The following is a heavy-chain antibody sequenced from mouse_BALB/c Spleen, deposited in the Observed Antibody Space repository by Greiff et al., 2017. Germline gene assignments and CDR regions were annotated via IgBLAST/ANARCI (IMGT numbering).Heavy chain of an antibody. D-gene: IGHD2-14*01. CDR3: ARGYYRYDEFAY. Sequence: EVMLVESGGGLVKPGGSLKLSCAASGFTFSSYAMSWVRQSPEKRLEWVAEISSGGSYTYYPDTVTGRFTISRDNAKNTLYLEMSSLRSEDTAMYYCARGYYRYDEFAYWGQGTLVTVSA. V-gene: IGHV5-9-4*01. J-gene: IGHJ3*01. CDR2: ISSGGSYT. CDR1: GFTFSSYA.